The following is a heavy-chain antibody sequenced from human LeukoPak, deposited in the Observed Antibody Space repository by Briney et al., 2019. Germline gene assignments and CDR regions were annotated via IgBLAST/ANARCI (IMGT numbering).Heavy chain of an antibody. V-gene: IGHV1-18*01. CDR3: ARDVYYDSSGYYYTPVIDYYYGMDV. CDR2: ISAYNGNT. CDR1: GYTFTGYG. D-gene: IGHD3-22*01. Sequence: ASVKVYCKASGYTFTGYGMRWVRQAPGQGLEWMGWISAYNGNTNYAQKLQGRVTMSTDTSTTTAYMELRWLRSDDTAVYYSARDVYYDSSGYYYTPVIDYYYGMDVWGPGTTVTVSS. J-gene: IGHJ6*02.